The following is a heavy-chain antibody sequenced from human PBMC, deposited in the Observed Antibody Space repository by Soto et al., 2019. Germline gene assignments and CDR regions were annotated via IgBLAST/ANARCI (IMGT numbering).Heavy chain of an antibody. CDR1: GFTFSSYG. Sequence: GGSLRLSCAASGFTFSSYGMHWVRQAPGKGLEWVAVISYDGSNKYYADSVKGRFTISRDNSKNTLYLQMNSLRAEDTAVYYCAKDVGTPFGVVITNWFDPWGQGTLVTVSS. CDR3: AKDVGTPFGVVITNWFDP. CDR2: ISYDGSNK. D-gene: IGHD3-3*01. V-gene: IGHV3-30*18. J-gene: IGHJ5*02.